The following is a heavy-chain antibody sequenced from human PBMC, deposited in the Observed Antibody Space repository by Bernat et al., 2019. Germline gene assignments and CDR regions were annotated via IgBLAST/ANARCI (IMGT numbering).Heavy chain of an antibody. CDR3: AKEGEGNNWSSFDI. V-gene: IGHV3-23*01. Sequence: EVQLLESGGGLVQPGGSLRLSCAASGFTFSSYAMSWVRQAPGKGPEWVFSITGNGGTTYYADSVKGRFTVSRDNSRDTLFLQMNSLRAEDTAVYYCAKEGEGNNWSSFDIWGQGTMVTVSS. D-gene: IGHD1-1*01. J-gene: IGHJ3*02. CDR1: GFTFSSYA. CDR2: ITGNGGTT.